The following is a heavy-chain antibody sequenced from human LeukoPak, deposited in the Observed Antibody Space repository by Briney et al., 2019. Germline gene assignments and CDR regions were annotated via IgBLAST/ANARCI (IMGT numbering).Heavy chain of an antibody. Sequence: GGSLRLSCAASGFSFSNHAMSWVRRAPGTGLEWVSAISGSGGGTYHADSVKGRLTISRDNSKNTLFLQMNSLRAEDTAIYYCARPNTPLIVVMTAALDYWGQGTLVTVSS. D-gene: IGHD2-21*02. J-gene: IGHJ4*02. CDR1: GFSFSNHA. CDR3: ARPNTPLIVVMTAALDY. CDR2: ISGSGGGT. V-gene: IGHV3-23*01.